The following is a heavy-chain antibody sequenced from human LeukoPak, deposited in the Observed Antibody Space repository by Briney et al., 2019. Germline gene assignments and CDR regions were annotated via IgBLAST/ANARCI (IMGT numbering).Heavy chain of an antibody. CDR1: GGSFSGYY. V-gene: IGHV4-34*01. Sequence: SETLSLTCAVYGGSFSGYYWSWIRQPPGKGLEGIGEINHSGSTNYNPSLKSRVTISVDTSKNQFSLKLSSVTAADTAVYYCARDRSPEDIVVVPAAIKPYNWFDPWGQGTLVTVSS. CDR3: ARDRSPEDIVVVPAAIKPYNWFDP. D-gene: IGHD2-2*01. CDR2: INHSGST. J-gene: IGHJ5*02.